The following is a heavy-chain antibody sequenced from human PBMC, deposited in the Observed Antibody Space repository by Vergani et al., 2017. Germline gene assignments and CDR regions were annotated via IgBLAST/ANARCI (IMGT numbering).Heavy chain of an antibody. CDR2: IYYSGST. D-gene: IGHD3-22*01. J-gene: IGHJ4*02. V-gene: IGHV4-30-4*08. CDR1: GGSISSGDYY. Sequence: QVQLQESGPGLVKPSQTLSLTCTVSGGSISSGDYYWSWIRQPPGKGLEWIGYIYYSGSTYYNPSLKSRVTISVDTSKNQFSLKLSSVTAADTAVYYCARDLVSEGYYDSSGYGAVGDWGQGTLVTVSS. CDR3: ARDLVSEGYYDSSGYGAVGD.